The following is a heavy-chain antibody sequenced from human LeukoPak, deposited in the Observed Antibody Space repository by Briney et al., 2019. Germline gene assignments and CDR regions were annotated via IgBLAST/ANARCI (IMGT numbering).Heavy chain of an antibody. CDR1: GGSISSSTYY. CDR2: MYYSGST. V-gene: IGHV4-39*01. CDR3: AGGTGAFDV. Sequence: SETLSLTCTVSGGSISSSTYYWGWVRQPPGKGLEWIGSMYYSGSTYYNPSLKSRVTISVDTSKNQFSLQLSSLIAADTAVYFCAGGTGAFDVWGQGTMVTVFS. J-gene: IGHJ3*01.